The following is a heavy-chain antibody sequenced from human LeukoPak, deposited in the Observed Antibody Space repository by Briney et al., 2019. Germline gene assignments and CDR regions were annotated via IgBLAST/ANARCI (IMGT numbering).Heavy chain of an antibody. J-gene: IGHJ4*02. D-gene: IGHD3-16*02. Sequence: GGSLRLSCAVSGFTFSSDSMNWVRQAPGKGLEWVSYISSSSSTIYYADSVKGRFTISRDNAKNSLYLQMNSLRAEDTAVYYCARSSYDYVWGSYLDYWGQGTLVTVSS. CDR1: GFTFSSDS. CDR3: ARSSYDYVWGSYLDY. V-gene: IGHV3-48*01. CDR2: ISSSSSTI.